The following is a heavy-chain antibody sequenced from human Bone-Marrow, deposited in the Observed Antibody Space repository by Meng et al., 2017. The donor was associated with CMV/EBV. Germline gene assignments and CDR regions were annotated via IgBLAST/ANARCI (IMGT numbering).Heavy chain of an antibody. Sequence: GESLKISWAASGFTVSNNNMSWVRQAPGKGLEWVSVIYSGGYTYYADSVKGRFTISRDNSKNTLYLQMNSLRAEDTAVYYCARAQSDGYLSFDYWGQGTLVTVSS. J-gene: IGHJ4*02. CDR3: ARAQSDGYLSFDY. CDR1: GFTVSNNN. D-gene: IGHD5-24*01. CDR2: IYSGGYT. V-gene: IGHV3-53*01.